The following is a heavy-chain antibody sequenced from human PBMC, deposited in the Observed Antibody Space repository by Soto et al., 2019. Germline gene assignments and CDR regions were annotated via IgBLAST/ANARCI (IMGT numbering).Heavy chain of an antibody. CDR3: AGTRAVADPPLGY. CDR2: IYHSGST. D-gene: IGHD6-19*01. Sequence: QVQLQESGPGLVKPSGTLSLTCAVSGGSISSSNWWGWVRQPPGKGLEWIGEIYHSGSTNYNPSLKRRVTISVDKSKNQFSLKLSSVTAADTAVYYCAGTRAVADPPLGYWGQGTLVTVSS. V-gene: IGHV4-4*02. CDR1: GGSISSSNW. J-gene: IGHJ4*02.